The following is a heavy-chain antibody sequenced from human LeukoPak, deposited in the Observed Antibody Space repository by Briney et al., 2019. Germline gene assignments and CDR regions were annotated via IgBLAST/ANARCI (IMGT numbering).Heavy chain of an antibody. J-gene: IGHJ3*02. Sequence: PGGSLRLPCAASGFTFSSYGMHWVRQAPGKGLEWVAVISYDGSNKYYADSVKGRFTISRDNSKNTLYLQMNSLRAEDTAVYYCAKELWFGPFDAFDIWGQGTMVTVSS. V-gene: IGHV3-30*18. D-gene: IGHD3-10*01. CDR3: AKELWFGPFDAFDI. CDR1: GFTFSSYG. CDR2: ISYDGSNK.